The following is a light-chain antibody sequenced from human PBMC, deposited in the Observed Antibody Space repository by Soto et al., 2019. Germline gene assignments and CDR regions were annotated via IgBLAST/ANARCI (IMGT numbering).Light chain of an antibody. CDR2: GVS. J-gene: IGLJ1*01. V-gene: IGLV2-14*01. CDR1: SSDIGGYNY. Sequence: QSVLTQPASVSGSPGQSITISCTGTSSDIGGYNYVSWYQQYPGKAPKLMIYGVSNRPSGVSNRFSGSKSGNTASLTITGLQAEDEAGYYCSSYVSNNNYVFGTGTKVTVL. CDR3: SSYVSNNNYV.